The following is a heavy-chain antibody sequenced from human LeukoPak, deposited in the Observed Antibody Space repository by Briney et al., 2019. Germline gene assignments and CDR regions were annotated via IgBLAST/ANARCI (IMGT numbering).Heavy chain of an antibody. Sequence: GGSLRLSCAASGFTFSSYSMNWVRQAPGKGLEWVSYISSSSSTIYYADSVKGRFTISRDNAKNSLYLQMNSLRAEDMALYYCARDLGSSGWYDAFDIWGQGTMVTVS. D-gene: IGHD6-19*01. J-gene: IGHJ3*02. CDR1: GFTFSSYS. CDR3: ARDLGSSGWYDAFDI. V-gene: IGHV3-48*04. CDR2: ISSSSSTI.